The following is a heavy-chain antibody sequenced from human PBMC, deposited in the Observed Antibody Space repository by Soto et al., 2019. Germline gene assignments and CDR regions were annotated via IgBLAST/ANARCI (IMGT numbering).Heavy chain of an antibody. CDR2: IYQTGTT. J-gene: IGHJ5*02. CDR1: GDSINDDGHS. D-gene: IGHD2-8*01. CDR3: ARAVFCTDGFCFPNWLDP. Sequence: SETLSLTCTVSGDSINDDGHSWSWIRQPPGEALEWIGYIYQTGTTQYNPSLSSRVSISADRSKNQFSLHLTSVTAADTAVYYCARAVFCTDGFCFPNWLDPWGQGILVTVSS. V-gene: IGHV4-30-2*01.